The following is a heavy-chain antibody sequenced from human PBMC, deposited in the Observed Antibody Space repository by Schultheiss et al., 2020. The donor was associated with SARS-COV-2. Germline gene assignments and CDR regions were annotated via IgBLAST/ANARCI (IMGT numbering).Heavy chain of an antibody. D-gene: IGHD3-9*01. CDR2: ISAYNGNT. V-gene: IGHV1-18*01. J-gene: IGHJ6*02. CDR1: GYSFTSYG. CDR3: ARDRVVGGIILRYLYGMDV. Sequence: GESLKISCKGSGYSFTSYGISWVRQAPGQGLEWMGWISAYNGNTNYAQKLQGRVTMTTDTSTSTAYMELRSLRSDDTAVYYCARDRVVGGIILRYLYGMDVWGQGTTVTVSS.